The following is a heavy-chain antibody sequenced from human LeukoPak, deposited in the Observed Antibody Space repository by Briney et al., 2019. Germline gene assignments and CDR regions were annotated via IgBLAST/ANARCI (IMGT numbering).Heavy chain of an antibody. J-gene: IGHJ4*02. D-gene: IGHD4-11*01. CDR2: TYYRSKWSN. Sequence: SQTLSLTCAISGDSVFSNSAACNWITQSPSRGLEWLGRTYYRSKWSNDYAVSVKSRITINPHTSKNQFSLQLNSVTPEDTAVYYCARANYSNPFDYWGQGTLVTVSS. CDR1: GDSVFSNSAA. V-gene: IGHV6-1*01. CDR3: ARANYSNPFDY.